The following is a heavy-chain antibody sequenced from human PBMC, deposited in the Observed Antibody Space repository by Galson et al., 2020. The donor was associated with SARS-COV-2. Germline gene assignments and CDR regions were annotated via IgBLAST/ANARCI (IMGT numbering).Heavy chain of an antibody. Sequence: SETLSLTCAVYGGSFSGYYWSWIRQPPGKGLEWIGEINHSRSTNYNPSLKSRVTISVDTSKNQFSLKLSSVTAADTAVYYCAGDYYGSGSSIWGQGTMVTVSS. CDR1: GGSFSGYY. V-gene: IGHV4-34*01. CDR2: INHSRST. D-gene: IGHD3-10*01. J-gene: IGHJ3*02. CDR3: AGDYYGSGSSI.